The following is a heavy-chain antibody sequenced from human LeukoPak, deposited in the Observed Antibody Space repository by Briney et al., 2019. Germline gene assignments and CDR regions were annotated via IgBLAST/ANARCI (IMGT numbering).Heavy chain of an antibody. D-gene: IGHD5-24*01. CDR3: AGEGGWLQLWAPYY. V-gene: IGHV3-30*02. J-gene: IGHJ4*02. CDR1: GFTFSSYS. CDR2: IRYDGSNK. Sequence: PGGSLRLSCAASGFTFSSYSMNWVRQAPGKGLEWVAFIRYDGSNKYYADSVKGRFTISRDNSKNTLYLQMNSLRAEDTAVYYCAGEGGWLQLWAPYYWGQGTLVTVSS.